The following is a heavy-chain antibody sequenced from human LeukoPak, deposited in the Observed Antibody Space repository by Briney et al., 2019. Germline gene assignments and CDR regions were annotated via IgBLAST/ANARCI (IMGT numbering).Heavy chain of an antibody. CDR1: GGSISSYY. J-gene: IGHJ3*02. Sequence: SETLSLTCTVSGGSISSYYWSWIRQPPGKGLEWIGYIYYSGSTIYNPSLKSRVTISVDTSKNQFSLKLSSVTAADTAVYYCARDVTPDAFDIWGQGTMVTVSS. CDR3: ARDVTPDAFDI. D-gene: IGHD4-4*01. CDR2: IYYSGST. V-gene: IGHV4-59*01.